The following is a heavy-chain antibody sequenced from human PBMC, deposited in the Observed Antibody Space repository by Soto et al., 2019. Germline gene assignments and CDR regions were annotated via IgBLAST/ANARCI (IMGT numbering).Heavy chain of an antibody. D-gene: IGHD6-13*01. CDR3: SRALYSSSWRNYYNYYGMDV. CDR2: INHSGST. Sequence: PSETLSLTCAVYGGSFSGYYWSWIRQPPGKGLEWIGEINHSGSTNYNPSLKSRVTISVDTSKNQSSLKLSSVTAADTAAYYCSRALYSSSWRNYYNYYGMDVRGQGTTVTVSS. CDR1: GGSFSGYY. V-gene: IGHV4-34*01. J-gene: IGHJ6*02.